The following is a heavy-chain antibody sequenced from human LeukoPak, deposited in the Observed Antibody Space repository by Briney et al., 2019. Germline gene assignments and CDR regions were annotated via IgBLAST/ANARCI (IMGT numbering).Heavy chain of an antibody. V-gene: IGHV3-30*03. CDR3: ARDRDTAFDP. D-gene: IGHD3-16*02. J-gene: IGHJ5*02. CDR1: GFNFNNAW. CDR2: ISYDAIDK. Sequence: GGSLRLSCTTSGFNFNNAWMNWVRQAPGKGLEWVAIISYDAIDKYYADSVKGRFTISRDNSKKTLYLQMNSLRTDDTAVYYCARDRDTAFDPWGQGALVTVSS.